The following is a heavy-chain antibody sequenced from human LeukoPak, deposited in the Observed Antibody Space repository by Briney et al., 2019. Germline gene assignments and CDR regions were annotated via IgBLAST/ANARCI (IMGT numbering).Heavy chain of an antibody. D-gene: IGHD5-24*01. CDR2: INHSGST. V-gene: IGHV4-34*01. Sequence: SETLSITCAVYGGSFSGYYWSWIRQPPGKGLEWIGEINHSGSTNYNPSLKSRVTISVDTSKNQFSLKLSSVTAADTAVYYCARDVATISNWFDPWGQGTLVTVSS. CDR3: ARDVATISNWFDP. J-gene: IGHJ5*02. CDR1: GGSFSGYY.